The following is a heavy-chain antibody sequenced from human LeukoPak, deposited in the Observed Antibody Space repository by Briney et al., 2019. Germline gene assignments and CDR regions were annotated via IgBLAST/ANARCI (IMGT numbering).Heavy chain of an antibody. V-gene: IGHV1-69*13. CDR2: IIPIFGTA. J-gene: IGHJ4*02. Sequence: SVKVSCKASGGTFSSYAISWVRQAPGQGLEWMGGIIPIFGTANYAQKFQGRVTITADESTSTAYMELSGLRSEDTAVYYCARSGSSGQYYFDYWGQGTLVTVSS. CDR3: ARSGSSGQYYFDY. CDR1: GGTFSSYA. D-gene: IGHD3-22*01.